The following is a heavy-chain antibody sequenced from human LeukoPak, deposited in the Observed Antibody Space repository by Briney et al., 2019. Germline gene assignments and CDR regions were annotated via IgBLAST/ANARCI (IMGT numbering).Heavy chain of an antibody. CDR3: ARFQYDSSGYLPHDAFDI. CDR1: GYSFTSYW. J-gene: IGHJ3*02. Sequence: GEALKISCKGSGYSFTSYWIGWVRQMPGKGLEWMGIIYSGDSDTRYSPSFQGQVTISADKSISTAYLQWSSLKASDTAMYYCARFQYDSSGYLPHDAFDIWGQGTMVTVSS. CDR2: IYSGDSDT. V-gene: IGHV5-51*01. D-gene: IGHD3-22*01.